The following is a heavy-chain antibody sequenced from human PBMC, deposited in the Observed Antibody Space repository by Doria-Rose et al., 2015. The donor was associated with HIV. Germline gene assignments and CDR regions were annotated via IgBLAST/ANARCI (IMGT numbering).Heavy chain of an antibody. J-gene: IGHJ4*02. Sequence: SIHNFYWTWVRQAAGKGLEWIGRIYSTGSTNYNPSLLSRVTISIDTSRSQFSLSLRSVTAADTAFYFCARDRGDYWGQGALVTVTS. CDR3: ARDRGDY. CDR2: IYSTGST. CDR1: SIHNFY. V-gene: IGHV4-4*07.